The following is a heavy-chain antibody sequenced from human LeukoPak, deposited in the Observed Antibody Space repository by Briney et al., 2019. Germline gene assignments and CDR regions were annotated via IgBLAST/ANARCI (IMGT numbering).Heavy chain of an antibody. Sequence: SETLSLTCTVSGGSISSYYWSWIRQPAGKGLERIGRFYSGGSADHNPSLKSRVTMSVDTSKNQFSLKLSSVTAADTAVYYCARVYSGYDLPGSLANYYFDYWGQGTLVTVSS. CDR3: ARVYSGYDLPGSLANYYFDY. V-gene: IGHV4-4*07. D-gene: IGHD5-12*01. J-gene: IGHJ4*02. CDR2: FYSGGSA. CDR1: GGSISSYY.